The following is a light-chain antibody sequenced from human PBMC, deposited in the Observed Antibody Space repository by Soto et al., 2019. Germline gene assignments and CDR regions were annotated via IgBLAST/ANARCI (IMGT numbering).Light chain of an antibody. V-gene: IGLV2-14*01. CDR1: SSDVGGYNY. CDR3: SSYTSSSILHVV. J-gene: IGLJ2*01. CDR2: NVS. Sequence: QSVLTQPASVSGSPGQSITISCTGTSSDVGGYNYVSWYQQHPGKAPQVMIYNVSNRPSGVSNRFSGSKSGNTSSLTISGRQADDEADYYCSSYTSSSILHVVFGGGTKLTVL.